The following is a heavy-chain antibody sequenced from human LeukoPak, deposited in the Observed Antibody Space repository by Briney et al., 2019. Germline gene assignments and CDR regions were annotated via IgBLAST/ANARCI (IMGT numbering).Heavy chain of an antibody. CDR3: VRRQALRGRHRAFDP. CDR1: GGTFSNYA. V-gene: IGHV1-69*05. CDR2: IFPLFGSG. Sequence: ASVKVSCKASGGTFSNYAVSWVRQAPGQGLEWLGGIFPLFGSGKYPQKFQGRVTITTDEPTTTVYMELVSLTSEDTAVYYCVRRQALRGRHRAFDPWGQGTLVTVTS. D-gene: IGHD3-10*01. J-gene: IGHJ5*02.